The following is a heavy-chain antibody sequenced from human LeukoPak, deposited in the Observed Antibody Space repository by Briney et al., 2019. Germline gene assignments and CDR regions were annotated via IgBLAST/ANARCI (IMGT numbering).Heavy chain of an antibody. CDR3: VRENSVDYFRGPFDPFDI. J-gene: IGHJ3*02. D-gene: IGHD3-10*01. V-gene: IGHV1-46*01. CDR2: INLSGGTT. Sequence: ASVKVSCKASGYTFTSYYMHWVRQAPGQGLEWMGIINLSGGTTYYAQKFQGRVTMTNDMSTSTVYMELSSLRSEDTAVYYCVRENSVDYFRGPFDPFDIWGQGTMVTASS. CDR1: GYTFTSYY.